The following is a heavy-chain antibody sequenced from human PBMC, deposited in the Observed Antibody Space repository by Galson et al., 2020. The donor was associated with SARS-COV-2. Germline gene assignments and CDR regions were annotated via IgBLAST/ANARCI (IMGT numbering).Heavy chain of an antibody. D-gene: IGHD3-3*01. Sequence: GESLKISCKASGYTFTSYDINWVRQATGQGLEWMGWMNPNSGNTGYAQKFQGRVTMTRNTSISTAYMELSSLRSEDTAVYYCARGRRGVVIIGYYYYMDVWAKGTTVTVSS. J-gene: IGHJ6*03. CDR1: GYTFTSYD. V-gene: IGHV1-8*01. CDR2: MNPNSGNT. CDR3: ARGRRGVVIIGYYYYMDV.